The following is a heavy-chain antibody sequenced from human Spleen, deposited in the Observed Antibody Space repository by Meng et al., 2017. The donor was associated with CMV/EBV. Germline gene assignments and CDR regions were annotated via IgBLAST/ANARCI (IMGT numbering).Heavy chain of an antibody. V-gene: IGHV4-4*02. CDR1: GDSISSYNW. CDR3: ARTEMTTVTTSIDY. CDR2: IYHNGIT. D-gene: IGHD4-11*01. Sequence: VSGDSISSYNWWSWVRQPPGKGLEWIGEIYHNGITNYNPSLKSRVTISVDKSKNQFSLRLSSVTAADTAVYYCARTEMTTVTTSIDYWGQGTLVTVSS. J-gene: IGHJ4*02.